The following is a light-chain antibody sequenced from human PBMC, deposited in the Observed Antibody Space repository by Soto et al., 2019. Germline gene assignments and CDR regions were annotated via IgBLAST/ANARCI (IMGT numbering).Light chain of an antibody. Sequence: EIVMTQSPATLSVSPGERATLSCRASQSVSSNLAWYQQKPGQAPRLLIYGASTRATGISARFSGSGSGTEFTLTISSLPSEDFAVYYCQQYNNWPTFGPGTKVDIK. V-gene: IGKV3-15*01. CDR2: GAS. CDR1: QSVSSN. CDR3: QQYNNWPT. J-gene: IGKJ3*01.